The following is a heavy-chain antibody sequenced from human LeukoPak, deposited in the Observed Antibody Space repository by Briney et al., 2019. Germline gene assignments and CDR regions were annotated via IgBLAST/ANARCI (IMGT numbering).Heavy chain of an antibody. V-gene: IGHV4-59*08. J-gene: IGHJ3*02. CDR2: IYYGGST. Sequence: SETLSLTCTVCGGSISSYDWSWIRQPPGKGLEWVGYIYYGGSTNYNPSLKSRVTISVDTSKNQFSLKLSSVTAADMAVYFCARQVCYYDRSAFDIWGQGTMVTVSS. D-gene: IGHD3-22*01. CDR1: GGSISSYD. CDR3: ARQVCYYDRSAFDI.